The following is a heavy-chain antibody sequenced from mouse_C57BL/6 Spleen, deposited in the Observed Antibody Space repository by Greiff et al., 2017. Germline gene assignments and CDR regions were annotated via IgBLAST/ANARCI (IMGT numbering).Heavy chain of an antibody. V-gene: IGHV5-4*03. CDR3: ARGDLLGDYYAMDY. Sequence: DVTLVESGGGLVKPGGSLKLSCAASGFTFSSYALSLVRQTPEKRLEWVATISDGGSYTYYPDNVKGRFTISRDNAKNNLYLQMSHLKSEDTAMYYCARGDLLGDYYAMDYWGQGTSVTVSS. CDR2: ISDGGSYT. D-gene: IGHD2-1*01. CDR1: GFTFSSYA. J-gene: IGHJ4*01.